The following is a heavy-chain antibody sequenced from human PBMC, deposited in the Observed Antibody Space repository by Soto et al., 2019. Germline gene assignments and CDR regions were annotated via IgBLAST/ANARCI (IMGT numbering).Heavy chain of an antibody. Sequence: QVQLQQWGAGLLKPSETLSLTCAVYGGSFSGYYWSWIRQPPGKGLEWIGEINHSGSTNYNPALESRVTISVDTSKNQFSLKLSSVTAADTAVYYCARGGIVVVTFDYWGQGTLVTVSS. J-gene: IGHJ4*02. CDR3: ARGGIVVVTFDY. CDR2: INHSGST. V-gene: IGHV4-34*01. CDR1: GGSFSGYY. D-gene: IGHD3-22*01.